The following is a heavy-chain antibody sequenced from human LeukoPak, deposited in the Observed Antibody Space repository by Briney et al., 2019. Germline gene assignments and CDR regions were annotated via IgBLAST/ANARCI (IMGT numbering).Heavy chain of an antibody. Sequence: GRSLRLSCAASGFTFSSYGMHWVRQAPGKGLEWVAVIWYDGSNKYYADSVKGRFTISRDNSKNTLYLQMNSLRAEDTAVYYCARDSPNDSSAPDYWGQGTPVTVSS. D-gene: IGHD3-22*01. CDR2: IWYDGSNK. CDR1: GFTFSSYG. V-gene: IGHV3-33*01. CDR3: ARDSPNDSSAPDY. J-gene: IGHJ4*02.